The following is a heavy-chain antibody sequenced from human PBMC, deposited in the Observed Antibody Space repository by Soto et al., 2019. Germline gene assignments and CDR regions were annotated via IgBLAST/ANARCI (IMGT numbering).Heavy chain of an antibody. CDR2: ISYDGSKK. CDR1: GFTLSDFA. CDR3: ASPVADFDPYFDY. Sequence: QVQLVESGGGVVQPGKSLRLSCAASGFTLSDFAMHWVRQAPGKGLEWVAVISYDGSKKYFADSVKGRFTISRDNSNNTLYLQMNSLRPDDTAVYHCASPVADFDPYFDYWGPGTLVTVSS. V-gene: IGHV3-30-3*01. D-gene: IGHD2-21*02. J-gene: IGHJ4*02.